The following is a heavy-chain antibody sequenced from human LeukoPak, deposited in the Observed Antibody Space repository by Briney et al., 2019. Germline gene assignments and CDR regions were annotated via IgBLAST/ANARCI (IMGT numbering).Heavy chain of an antibody. J-gene: IGHJ6*02. V-gene: IGHV3-33*01. CDR3: ARDAYYYDSSGWGASYYGMDV. CDR1: GFTFSSYG. CDR2: IWYDGSNK. Sequence: GGSLRLSCAASGFTFSSYGMHWVRQAPGKGLEWVAVIWYDGSNKYYADSVKGRFTISRDNSKNTPYLQMNSLRAEDTAVYYCARDAYYYDSSGWGASYYGMDVWGQGTTVTVSS. D-gene: IGHD3-22*01.